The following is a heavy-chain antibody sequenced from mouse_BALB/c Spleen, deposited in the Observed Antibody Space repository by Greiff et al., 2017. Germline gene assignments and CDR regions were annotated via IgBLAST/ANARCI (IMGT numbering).Heavy chain of an antibody. J-gene: IGHJ2*01. CDR1: GYTFTSYW. CDR3: VRQSTMITTVDYFDY. CDR2: INPSTGYT. D-gene: IGHD2-4*01. V-gene: IGHV1-7*01. Sequence: VKLQESGAELAKPGASVKMSCKASGYTFTSYWMHWVKQRPGQGLEWIGYINPSTGYTEYNQKFKDKATLTADKSSSTAYMQLSSLTSEDSAVYYCVRQSTMITTVDYFDYWGQGTTLTVSS.